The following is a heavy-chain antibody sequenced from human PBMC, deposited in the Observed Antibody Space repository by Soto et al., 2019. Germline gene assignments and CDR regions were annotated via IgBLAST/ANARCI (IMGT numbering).Heavy chain of an antibody. CDR2: IYYSGST. D-gene: IGHD6-13*01. J-gene: IGHJ2*01. CDR3: ARRWQQLVQVVWYFDL. Sequence: QLQLQESGPGLVKPSETLSLTCTVSGGSISSSSYYWGWIRQPPGKGLEWIGSIYYSGSTYYNPSLKSRVTISVDTSKNQFSLKLSSVTAADTAVYYCARRWQQLVQVVWYFDLWGRGTLVTVSS. CDR1: GGSISSSSYY. V-gene: IGHV4-39*01.